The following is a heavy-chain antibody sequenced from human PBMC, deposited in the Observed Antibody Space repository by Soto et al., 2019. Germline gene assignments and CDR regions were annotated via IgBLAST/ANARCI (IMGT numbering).Heavy chain of an antibody. V-gene: IGHV1-18*01. CDR2: ISAYNGNT. J-gene: IGHJ6*02. Sequence: PSVKVSCKASGYTFTSYGISWVRQAPGQGLEWMGWISAYNGNTNYAQKLQGRVTMTTDTSTSTAYMELRSLRSDDTAVYYCARILTYYYDSSGYYRQYYYYGMDVWGQGTTVTVSS. CDR1: GYTFTSYG. D-gene: IGHD3-22*01. CDR3: ARILTYYYDSSGYYRQYYYYGMDV.